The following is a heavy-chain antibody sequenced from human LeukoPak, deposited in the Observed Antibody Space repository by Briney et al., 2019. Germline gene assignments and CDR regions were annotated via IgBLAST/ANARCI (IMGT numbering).Heavy chain of an antibody. V-gene: IGHV3-21*05. J-gene: IGHJ4*02. CDR3: ARGMTDYYYGSGNEVDY. CDR1: GFIFDDFG. Sequence: GGSLRLSCAASGFIFDDFGMSWARQAPGKGLEWVSYISSSGSYRYYADSVKGRFTISRDNAKNSLYLQMNSLRAEDTAVYYCARGMTDYYYGSGNEVDYWGQGTLVTVSS. D-gene: IGHD3-10*01. CDR2: ISSSGSYR.